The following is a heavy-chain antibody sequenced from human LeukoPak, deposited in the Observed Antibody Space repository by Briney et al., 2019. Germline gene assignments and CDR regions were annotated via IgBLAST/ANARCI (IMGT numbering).Heavy chain of an antibody. CDR2: INPSGDTT. D-gene: IGHD3-16*01. V-gene: IGHV1-46*01. CDR1: GYTLTSYY. CDR3: ARAGGTRSVDY. Sequence: ASVKVSCKASGYTLTSYYLHWVRQAPGQGLEWMAIINPSGDTTSHAQKFQGRVTMTRNTSISTAYMELSSLRSEDTAVYYCARAGGTRSVDYWGQGTLVTVSS. J-gene: IGHJ4*02.